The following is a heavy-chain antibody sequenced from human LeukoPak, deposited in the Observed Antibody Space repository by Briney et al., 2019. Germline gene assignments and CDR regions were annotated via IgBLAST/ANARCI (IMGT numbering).Heavy chain of an antibody. CDR2: IIHMFGTA. D-gene: IGHD3-22*01. Sequence: SVKVSCKASGGSFSSYAISWVRQAPGQGPEWMGGIIHMFGTAKYAQNFQGRVTITADESTSTAYMELSSLRYEDTAVYYCARGTSDSSGYYYGAFDIWGQGTMVTVSS. CDR1: GGSFSSYA. CDR3: ARGTSDSSGYYYGAFDI. V-gene: IGHV1-69*13. J-gene: IGHJ3*02.